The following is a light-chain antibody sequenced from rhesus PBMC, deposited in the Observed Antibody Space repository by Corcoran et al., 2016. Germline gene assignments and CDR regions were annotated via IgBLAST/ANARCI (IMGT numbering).Light chain of an antibody. J-gene: IGKJ1*01. Sequence: ETVVTQSPATLALSPGERATLSCRASQSVGSYLAWYQQKPGQAPRLLIYGESSRATGIPDRVSGSGSGTDFTLTSSSLEPEDVGVYCCQQSSNLWTFGQGTKVEIK. V-gene: IGKV3-24*04. CDR1: QSVGSY. CDR2: GES. CDR3: QQSSNLWT.